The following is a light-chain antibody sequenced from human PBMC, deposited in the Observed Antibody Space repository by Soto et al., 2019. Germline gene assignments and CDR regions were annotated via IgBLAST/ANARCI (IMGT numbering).Light chain of an antibody. Sequence: QSALPQPASVSGSPGQSITISCTGTSSDVGGYNYVSWYQQHPGEAPKIIIYDVSSRPSGVSYRFSGSKSGNTASLTISGLQSEDEADYYCSSYTSSTFGVFGTGTKVTVL. CDR2: DVS. CDR1: SSDVGGYNY. J-gene: IGLJ1*01. V-gene: IGLV2-14*03. CDR3: SSYTSSTFGV.